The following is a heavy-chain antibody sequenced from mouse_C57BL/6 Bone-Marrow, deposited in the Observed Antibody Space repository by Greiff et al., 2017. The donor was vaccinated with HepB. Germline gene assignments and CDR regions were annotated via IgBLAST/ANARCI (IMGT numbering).Heavy chain of an antibody. CDR3: TRLGAYYSNGLAY. V-gene: IGHV1-15*01. Sequence: VQLQQSGAELVRPGASVTLSCKASGYTFTDYEMHWVKQTPVHGLEWIGAIDPETGGTAYNQKFKGKAILTADKSSSTAYMELRSLTSEDSAVYYCTRLGAYYSNGLAYWGQGTLVTVSA. J-gene: IGHJ3*01. CDR1: GYTFTDYE. CDR2: IDPETGGT. D-gene: IGHD2-5*01.